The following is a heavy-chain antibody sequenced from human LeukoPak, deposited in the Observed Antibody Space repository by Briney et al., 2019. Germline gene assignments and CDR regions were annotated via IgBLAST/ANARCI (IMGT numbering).Heavy chain of an antibody. Sequence: GGSLRLSCAASGFTFSSYWMHWVRQAPGKGLVWVSRINSDGSSTSYADSVKGRFTISRDNAKNTLYLQMNSLRAEDTAVYYCAREGPLDSSRSSSSWVSFDHWGQGTLVTVSS. J-gene: IGHJ4*02. V-gene: IGHV3-74*01. CDR2: INSDGSST. CDR1: GFTFSSYW. CDR3: AREGPLDSSRSSSSWVSFDH. D-gene: IGHD6-13*01.